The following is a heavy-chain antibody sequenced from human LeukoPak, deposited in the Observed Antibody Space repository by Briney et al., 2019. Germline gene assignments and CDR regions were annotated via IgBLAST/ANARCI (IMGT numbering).Heavy chain of an antibody. V-gene: IGHV4-34*01. CDR3: ARFVIGGSSYYFDY. J-gene: IGHJ4*02. CDR2: INHSGST. CDR1: GGSFSGYY. Sequence: SETLSLTCAVYGGSFSGYYWSWIRQPPGKGLEWIGEINHSGSTNYNPSLKSRVTIPVDTSKNQFSLKLSSVIAADTAVYYCARFVIGGSSYYFDYWGQGTLVTVSS. D-gene: IGHD6-6*01.